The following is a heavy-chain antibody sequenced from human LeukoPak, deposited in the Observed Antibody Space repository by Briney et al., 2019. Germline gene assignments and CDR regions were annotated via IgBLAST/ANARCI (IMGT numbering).Heavy chain of an antibody. V-gene: IGHV4-59*01. D-gene: IGHD1-1*01. J-gene: IGHJ2*01. Sequence: PSETLSLTCAVYGGSFSGYYWSWIRQPPGKGLEWIGYIYYRGSTNYNPSLKSRVTISVDTSKNRFSLKLNSVTAADTAVYYCATTGYSPGWYFDLWGRGTLVTVSS. CDR2: IYYRGST. CDR3: ATTGYSPGWYFDL. CDR1: GGSFSGYY.